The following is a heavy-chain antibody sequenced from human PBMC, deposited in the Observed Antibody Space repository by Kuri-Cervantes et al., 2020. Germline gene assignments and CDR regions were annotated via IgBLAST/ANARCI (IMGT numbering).Heavy chain of an antibody. CDR2: IYYSGST. J-gene: IGHJ4*02. Sequence: GSLRLSCTVSGGSVSSGSYYWSWIRQPPGKGLEWIGYIYYSGSTNYNPSLKSRVTISVDTSKNQFSLKLSSVTAADTAVYHCARLGAGYGSGSYDYWGQGTLVTVSS. D-gene: IGHD3-10*01. V-gene: IGHV4-61*01. CDR3: ARLGAGYGSGSYDY. CDR1: GGSVSSGSYY.